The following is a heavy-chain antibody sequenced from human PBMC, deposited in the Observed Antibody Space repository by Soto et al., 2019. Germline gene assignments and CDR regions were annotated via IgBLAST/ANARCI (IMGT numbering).Heavy chain of an antibody. CDR2: INPSGST. Sequence: PSETLSLTCTVSGGSISSGGYSWSWIRQHPGKGLEWIGEINPSGSTNYNPSLKSRVTISVDTSKNQFSLKLSSVTAADTAVYYCATERDSLLAAGYYFDYWGQGTVVNVSS. CDR1: GGSISSGGYS. J-gene: IGHJ4*02. CDR3: ATERDSLLAAGYYFDY. D-gene: IGHD6-19*01. V-gene: IGHV4-30-2*01.